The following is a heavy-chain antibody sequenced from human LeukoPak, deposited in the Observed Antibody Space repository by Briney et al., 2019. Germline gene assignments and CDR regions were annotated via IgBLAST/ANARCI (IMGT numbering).Heavy chain of an antibody. V-gene: IGHV4-34*01. D-gene: IGHD3-3*01. CDR1: GGSFSGYY. CDR3: ATYYDFWSDLSPDDDLDI. J-gene: IGHJ3*02. CDR2: INHSGST. Sequence: PSETLSLTCAVYGGSFSGYYWSWIRQPPGKGLEWIGEINHSGSTNYNPSLKSRVTISVDTSKNQFSLKLSSVTAADTAVYYCATYYDFWSDLSPDDDLDIWGQGTMVAVSA.